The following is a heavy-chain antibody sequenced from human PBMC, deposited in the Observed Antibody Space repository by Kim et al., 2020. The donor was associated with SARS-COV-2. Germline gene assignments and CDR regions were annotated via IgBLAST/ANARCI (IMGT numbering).Heavy chain of an antibody. CDR1: GFTFSSYS. CDR2: ISSSSSTI. Sequence: GGSLRLSCAASGFTFSSYSMNWVRQAPGKGLEWVSYISSSSSTIYYADSVKGRFTISRDNAKNSLYLQMNSLRDEDTAVYYCAKVGYYYDSSGHGLFDYWGQGTLVTVSS. J-gene: IGHJ4*02. D-gene: IGHD3-22*01. V-gene: IGHV3-48*02. CDR3: AKVGYYYDSSGHGLFDY.